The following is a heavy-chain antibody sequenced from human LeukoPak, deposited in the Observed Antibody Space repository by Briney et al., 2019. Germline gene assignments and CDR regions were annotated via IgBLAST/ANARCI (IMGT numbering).Heavy chain of an antibody. CDR1: GFTFSSYW. CDR3: AREVLGDGYHPYRYFDY. J-gene: IGHJ4*02. CDR2: INSDGSST. D-gene: IGHD5-24*01. Sequence: QTGGSLRLSCAASGFTFSSYWMHWVRQAPGKGLVWVSRINSDGSSTSYADSVKGRFTISRDNAKNTLYLQMNSLRAEDTAVYYCAREVLGDGYHPYRYFDYWGQGTLVTVSS. V-gene: IGHV3-74*01.